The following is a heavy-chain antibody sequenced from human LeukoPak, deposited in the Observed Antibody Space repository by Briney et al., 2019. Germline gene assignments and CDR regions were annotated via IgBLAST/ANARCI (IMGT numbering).Heavy chain of an antibody. CDR3: ARGGLISLANTPLGAFDI. CDR2: INHSGST. Sequence: SSETLSLTCAVYGGSFSGYYWSWIRQPPGKGLEWIGEINHSGSTNYNPSLKSRVTISVDTSKNQFSLQLNSVTPEDTAVYYCARGGLISLANTPLGAFDIWGQGTMVSVSS. V-gene: IGHV4-34*01. CDR1: GGSFSGYY. D-gene: IGHD3/OR15-3a*01. J-gene: IGHJ3*02.